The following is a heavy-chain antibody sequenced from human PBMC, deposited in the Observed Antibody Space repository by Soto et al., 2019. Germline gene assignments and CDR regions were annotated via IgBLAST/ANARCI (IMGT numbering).Heavy chain of an antibody. D-gene: IGHD2-15*01. CDR3: ARHEDCYGGPCSTGRWFDP. Sequence: SETLSLTCTVSGGSITSYYWSWIRQPPGKGLEWIGYIYYSGSTNYNPSLKSRVTISVDTSKNQFSLKLNSVTAADTAVYYCARHEDCYGGPCSTGRWFDPWGQGTMVTVSS. J-gene: IGHJ5*02. CDR2: IYYSGST. V-gene: IGHV4-59*08. CDR1: GGSITSYY.